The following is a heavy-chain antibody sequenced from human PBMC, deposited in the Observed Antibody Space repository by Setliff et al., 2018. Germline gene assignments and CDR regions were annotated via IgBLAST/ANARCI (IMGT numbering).Heavy chain of an antibody. Sequence: SETLSLTCTVSGGSISSYYWSWIRQPPGKGLEWIGYIYYSGSTNYNPSLKSRVTMSVDTSKNQFSLNLSSVTAADTAVYYCARHRDDPYYMDVWGKGTTVTVSS. V-gene: IGHV4-59*08. D-gene: IGHD1-1*01. CDR2: IYYSGST. CDR1: GGSISSYY. CDR3: ARHRDDPYYMDV. J-gene: IGHJ6*03.